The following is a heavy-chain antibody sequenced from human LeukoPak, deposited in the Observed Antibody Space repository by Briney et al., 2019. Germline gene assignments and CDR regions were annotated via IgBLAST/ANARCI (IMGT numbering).Heavy chain of an antibody. CDR2: IRPDGGKK. CDR1: GLTFSTCA. CDR3: VKDDPVLHF. V-gene: IGHV3-30*02. J-gene: IGHJ4*02. Sequence: GGSLRLSCSASGLTFSTCAMHWVRQAPGRGLEWLTLIRPDGGKKFYSDSVKGRFTVSRDNFKNMLYLEMKSLISEDTAVYYCVKDDPVLHFWGQGTLVSVSS.